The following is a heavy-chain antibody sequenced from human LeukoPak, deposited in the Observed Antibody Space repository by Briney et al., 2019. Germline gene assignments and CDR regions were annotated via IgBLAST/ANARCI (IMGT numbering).Heavy chain of an antibody. CDR2: IIPNFGTA. D-gene: IGHD5-18*01. Sequence: SVRVSCKASGGTFSSYAISWVRQAPGQGLEWMGGIIPNFGTANYAQKFQGRVTITTDESTSTAYMELSSLRSEDTAVYYCASTPRYSYGSSPTPYYYMDVWGKGTTVTVSS. CDR1: GGTFSSYA. V-gene: IGHV1-69*05. J-gene: IGHJ6*03. CDR3: ASTPRYSYGSSPTPYYYMDV.